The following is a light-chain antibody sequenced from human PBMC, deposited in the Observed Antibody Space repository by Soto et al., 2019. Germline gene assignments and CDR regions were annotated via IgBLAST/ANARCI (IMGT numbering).Light chain of an antibody. CDR2: KAS. Sequence: DIQMTHSPSSLSASVGDRVTFTCRASQSISNWLAWYQQKPGKAPKLLIYKASTLESGVLSRFSGSGSGTEFTLTISSLQADDFAIYYCQQYNGYRLAVGGGTKVDIK. CDR1: QSISNW. V-gene: IGKV1-5*03. CDR3: QQYNGYRLA. J-gene: IGKJ4*01.